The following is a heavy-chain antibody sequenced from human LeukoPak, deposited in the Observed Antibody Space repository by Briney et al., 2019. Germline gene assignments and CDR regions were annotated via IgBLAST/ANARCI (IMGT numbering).Heavy chain of an antibody. CDR2: IYYSGST. Sequence: PSETLSLTCAVSGYPISSGYYWGWLRQPPGKGLEWIGSIYYSGSTYYNPSLKSRVTISVDTSKNQFSLKLSSVTAADTAVYYCARERDCSSTSCYDHDAFDIWGQGTMVTVSS. J-gene: IGHJ3*02. CDR3: ARERDCSSTSCYDHDAFDI. D-gene: IGHD2-2*01. V-gene: IGHV4-38-2*02. CDR1: GYPISSGYY.